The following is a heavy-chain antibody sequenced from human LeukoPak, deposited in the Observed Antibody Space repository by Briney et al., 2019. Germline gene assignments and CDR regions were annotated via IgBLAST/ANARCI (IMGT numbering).Heavy chain of an antibody. D-gene: IGHD5-12*01. CDR3: AKDWSLGYGCLDY. V-gene: IGHV3-23*01. J-gene: IGHJ4*02. Sequence: PGGSLRLSCAASGFTFSTYAMSWVRQAPGKGLEWVSAIGGGGGRTSYADSVKGRFTISRDNSKNTLYLQMNSLRAEDTAVYYCAKDWSLGYGCLDYWGQGILVTVSS. CDR2: IGGGGGRT. CDR1: GFTFSTYA.